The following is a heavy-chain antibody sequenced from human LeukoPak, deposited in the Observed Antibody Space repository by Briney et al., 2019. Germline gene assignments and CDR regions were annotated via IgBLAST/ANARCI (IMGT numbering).Heavy chain of an antibody. CDR3: ASTFYGDSPPY. CDR1: GVTVSSNY. Sequence: GGSLRLSCAASGVTVSSNYMSWVRQAPGQGLEWVSVIYSGGSTYYADSVKGRFTISRDNSKNTLYLQMNSLRAEDTAVYYCASTFYGDSPPYWGQGTLVTVSS. J-gene: IGHJ4*02. CDR2: IYSGGST. D-gene: IGHD4-17*01. V-gene: IGHV3-66*01.